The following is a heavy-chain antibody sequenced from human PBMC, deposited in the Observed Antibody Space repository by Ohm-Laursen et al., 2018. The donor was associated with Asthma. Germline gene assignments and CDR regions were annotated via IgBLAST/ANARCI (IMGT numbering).Heavy chain of an antibody. CDR1: GFTFSSYG. J-gene: IGHJ4*02. CDR3: ARDWGYGSGTFLDC. D-gene: IGHD3-10*01. Sequence: SLRLSCTASGFTFSSYGMHWVRQAPGKGLEWVAVISYDGSNKYYADSVKGRFTISRDNSKNTLNLQMNSMRAEDTAVYYCARDWGYGSGTFLDCWGQGTLVTVSS. V-gene: IGHV3-30*19. CDR2: ISYDGSNK.